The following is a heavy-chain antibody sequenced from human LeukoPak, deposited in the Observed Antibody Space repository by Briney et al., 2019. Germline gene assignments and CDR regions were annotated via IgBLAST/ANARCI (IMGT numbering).Heavy chain of an antibody. CDR2: IYSGGFT. V-gene: IGHV3-66*01. D-gene: IGHD1-26*01. J-gene: IGHJ4*02. CDR1: GFTVSSSY. CDR3: ARAGRGSYPIDY. Sequence: PGGSLRLSCAASGFTVSSSYMSWVRQAPGKGLEWVSVIYSGGFTYYADSVKGRFSISRDNSKNTLYLQMNSLRAEDTAVYYCARAGRGSYPIDYWGQGTLVTVSS.